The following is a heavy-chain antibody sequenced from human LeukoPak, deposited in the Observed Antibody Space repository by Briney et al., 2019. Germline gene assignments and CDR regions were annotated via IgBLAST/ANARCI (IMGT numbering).Heavy chain of an antibody. J-gene: IGHJ4*02. D-gene: IGHD5-18*01. Sequence: ASVKVSCKASGYTFTGCFIHYVRQAPGQGLEWMGWIDPNSDNIRYSETFKDRVTMTRDTSTNTAYMALSWLRSDDTAVYYCARSAYNYGYVYFDHWGQGTLVIVSS. CDR3: ARSAYNYGYVYFDH. CDR2: IDPNSDNI. CDR1: GYTFTGCF. V-gene: IGHV1-2*02.